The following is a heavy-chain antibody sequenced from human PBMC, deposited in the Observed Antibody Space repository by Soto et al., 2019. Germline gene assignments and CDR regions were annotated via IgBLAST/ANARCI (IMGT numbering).Heavy chain of an antibody. D-gene: IGHD3-10*02. Sequence: SETLSLTCTVSGGSISSYYWSWIRQPPGKGLEWIGYIYYSGSTNYNPSLKSRVTISVDTSTNQFSLKLGSVTAADTAVYYCAGLGSGSYFHTKYDYWGQGTLVTVSS. J-gene: IGHJ4*02. CDR3: AGLGSGSYFHTKYDY. V-gene: IGHV4-59*08. CDR1: GGSISSYY. CDR2: IYYSGST.